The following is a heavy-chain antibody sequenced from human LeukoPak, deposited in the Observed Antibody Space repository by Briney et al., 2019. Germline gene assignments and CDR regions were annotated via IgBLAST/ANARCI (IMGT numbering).Heavy chain of an antibody. CDR3: AREGTSSFDY. V-gene: IGHV3-30-3*01. CDR1: GFTFSSYA. D-gene: IGHD6-6*01. J-gene: IGHJ4*02. CDR2: ISYDGSNK. Sequence: PGRSLRLSCAASGFTFSSYAMHWVRQAPSKGLEWVAVISYDGSNKYYADPVKGRFTISRDNSKNTLYLQMNSLRAEDTAVYYCAREGTSSFDYWGQGILVTVSS.